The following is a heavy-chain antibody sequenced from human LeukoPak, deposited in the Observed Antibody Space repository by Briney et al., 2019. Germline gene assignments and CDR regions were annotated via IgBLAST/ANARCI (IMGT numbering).Heavy chain of an antibody. CDR2: ISWNSGSI. Sequence: PGRSLRLSCAASGFTFDDYAMLWVRQAPGKGLEWVSGISWNSGSIGYADSVKGRFTISRDNAKNSLYLQMNSLRAEDTAVYYCARGITIFGVELDYWGQGTLVTVSS. V-gene: IGHV3-9*01. CDR1: GFTFDDYA. J-gene: IGHJ4*02. CDR3: ARGITIFGVELDY. D-gene: IGHD3-3*01.